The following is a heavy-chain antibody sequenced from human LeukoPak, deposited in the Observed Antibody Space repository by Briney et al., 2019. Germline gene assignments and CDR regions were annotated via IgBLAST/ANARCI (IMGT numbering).Heavy chain of an antibody. CDR1: GFTFRTYS. V-gene: IGHV3-74*01. Sequence: GGSLRLSCAASGFTFRTYSMNWVRQAPGKGLVWVARINSDGRTAHYADSVRGRFTISRDNAENTLYLHMNSLRPEDTALYYCATEKWELLPTYWGQGTLVTVSS. CDR2: INSDGRTA. CDR3: ATEKWELLPTY. J-gene: IGHJ4*02. D-gene: IGHD4-23*01.